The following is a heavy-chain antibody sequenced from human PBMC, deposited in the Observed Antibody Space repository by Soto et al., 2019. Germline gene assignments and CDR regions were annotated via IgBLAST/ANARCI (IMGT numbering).Heavy chain of an antibody. CDR1: GGSISSSSYY. Sequence: QLQLQESGPGLVKPSETLSLTCTVSGGSISSSSYYWGWIRQPPGKGLEWIGSIYYSGSTYYNPSLKSRVTLSVATSKTQFSLKLSSVTAADTAVYYCARPRGYSYGPIDYWGQGTLVTVSS. CDR3: ARPRGYSYGPIDY. V-gene: IGHV4-39*01. J-gene: IGHJ4*02. D-gene: IGHD5-18*01. CDR2: IYYSGST.